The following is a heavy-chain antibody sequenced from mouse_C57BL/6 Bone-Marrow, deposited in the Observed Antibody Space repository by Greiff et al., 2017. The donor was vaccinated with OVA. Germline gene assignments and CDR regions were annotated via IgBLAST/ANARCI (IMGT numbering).Heavy chain of an antibody. CDR2: INPNNGGT. J-gene: IGHJ2*01. V-gene: IGHV1-26*01. D-gene: IGHD1-1*01. Sequence: EVQLQQSGPELVKPGASVKISCKASGYTITDYYMNWVKQSHGKSLEWIGDINPNNGGTSYNQKFKGKATLTVDKSSSTAYMELRSLTSEDSAVYYCAPFYYGSSYYFDYWGQGTTLTVSS. CDR1: GYTITDYY. CDR3: APFYYGSSYYFDY.